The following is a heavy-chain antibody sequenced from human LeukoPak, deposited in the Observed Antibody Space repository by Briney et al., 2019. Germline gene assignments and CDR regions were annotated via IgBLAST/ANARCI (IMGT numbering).Heavy chain of an antibody. CDR1: GFTFSSYS. CDR2: ISSSSSYI. V-gene: IGHV3-21*01. CDR3: ARYSSSWYSAGIDP. J-gene: IGHJ5*02. Sequence: GGSLRLSCAASGFTFSSYSMNWVRQAPGKGLEWVSSISSSSSYIYYADSVKGRFTISRDNAKNSLYLQMNSLRAEDTAVYYCARYSSSWYSAGIDPWGQGTLVTVSS. D-gene: IGHD6-13*01.